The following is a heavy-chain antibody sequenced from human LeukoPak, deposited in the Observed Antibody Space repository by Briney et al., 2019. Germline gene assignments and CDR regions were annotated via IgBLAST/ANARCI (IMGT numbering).Heavy chain of an antibody. Sequence: ASVKVSCKASGYTFTCYGISWVRQAPGQGLEWMGWISADNGDTNYAQKLQGRVTMTTDTSTSTAYMELRSLRSDDTAVYYCARDYYGTPPLDYWGQGALVTVSS. CDR2: ISADNGDT. V-gene: IGHV1-18*01. J-gene: IGHJ4*02. CDR3: ARDYYGTPPLDY. D-gene: IGHD3-10*01. CDR1: GYTFTCYG.